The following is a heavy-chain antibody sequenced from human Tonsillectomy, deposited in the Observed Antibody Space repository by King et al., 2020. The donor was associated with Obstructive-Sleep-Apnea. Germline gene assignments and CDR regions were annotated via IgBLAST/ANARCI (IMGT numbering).Heavy chain of an antibody. CDR2: ISSSSGTI. CDR1: GFTFSRYS. J-gene: IGHJ3*02. V-gene: IGHV3-48*04. CDR3: AGMTQTDAFDI. Sequence: VQLVESGGGLAQPGGSLRLSCAASGFTFSRYSMDWVRQAPGKGLEWVSYISSSSGTIYYADSVKGRFTISRDNAKSSLYLQMNSLRADDTAVYYCAGMTQTDAFDIWGQGTMVTVSS.